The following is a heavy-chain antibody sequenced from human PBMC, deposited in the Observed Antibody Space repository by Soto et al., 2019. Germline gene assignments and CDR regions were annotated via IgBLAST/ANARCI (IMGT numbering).Heavy chain of an antibody. V-gene: IGHV3-7*03. CDR2: IIQDGRAI. CDR1: GFSSSDYW. CDR3: ARGGELSLLPLDY. Sequence: GSLRLSCAASGFSSSDYWMSWVRQAPGRGLEWVAHIIQDGRAIYYVDSVRGRFTISRDSAGNSVFLEMHGLRVEDTAVYYCARGGELSLLPLDYWGLGTLVTVSS. J-gene: IGHJ4*02. D-gene: IGHD2-15*01.